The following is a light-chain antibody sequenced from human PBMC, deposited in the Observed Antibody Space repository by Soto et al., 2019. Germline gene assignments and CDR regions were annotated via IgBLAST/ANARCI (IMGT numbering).Light chain of an antibody. CDR1: QSVSSSY. V-gene: IGKV3-20*01. Sequence: EIVLTQSPGTLSLSPGERATLSCRASQSVSSSYLAWYQQKPGQAPRLLIYGASSRATGTPDRFSGSGSGTDFTLTISRLEPEDLAEYYCQQYGCSSWTFGQGTKV. CDR3: QQYGCSSWT. J-gene: IGKJ1*01. CDR2: GAS.